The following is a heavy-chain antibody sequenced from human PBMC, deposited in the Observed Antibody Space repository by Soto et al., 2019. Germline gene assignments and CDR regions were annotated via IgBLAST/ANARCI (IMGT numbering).Heavy chain of an antibody. D-gene: IGHD3-3*01. Sequence: QVQLVQSGAEVKKPGASVKVSCKASGYTFTSYGISWVRQAPGQGLEWMGWISAYNGNTNYAQKLLGRVTMTTDTSTSTAYRELRSLRSDDTAVYYRARVGTLRFLEWLRVGPTLTYYGFVPWGQGTLVTVSS. CDR1: GYTFTSYG. J-gene: IGHJ5*02. V-gene: IGHV1-18*04. CDR2: ISAYNGNT. CDR3: ARVGTLRFLEWLRVGPTLTYYGFVP.